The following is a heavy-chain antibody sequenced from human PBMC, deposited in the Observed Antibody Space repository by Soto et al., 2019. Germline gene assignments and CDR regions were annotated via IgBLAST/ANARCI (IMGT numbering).Heavy chain of an antibody. V-gene: IGHV4-59*01. D-gene: IGHD1-26*01. J-gene: IGHJ4*02. CDR3: ATARIVGATAPFDY. Sequence: QVQLQESGPGLVKPSETLSLTCTVSGGSISSYYWSWIRLPPGKGLEWIGYIYYSGSTNYNPSLKSRVTISVDTSKNQFSLKLSSVTAADTAVYYCATARIVGATAPFDYWGQGTLVTVSS. CDR1: GGSISSYY. CDR2: IYYSGST.